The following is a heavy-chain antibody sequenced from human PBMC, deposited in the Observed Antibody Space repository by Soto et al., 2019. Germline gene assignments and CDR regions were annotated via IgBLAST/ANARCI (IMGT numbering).Heavy chain of an antibody. Sequence: QVQLVESGGGVVQPGRSLRLSCAASGFTFSSYGMHWVRQAPGKGLEWVAVISYDGSNKYYADSVKGRFTISRDNSKNTLYLQMNSLGAEDTAVYYCAKGQLGSGYDDHYYMDVWGKGTTVTVSS. CDR3: AKGQLGSGYDDHYYMDV. V-gene: IGHV3-30*18. D-gene: IGHD5-12*01. CDR2: ISYDGSNK. J-gene: IGHJ6*03. CDR1: GFTFSSYG.